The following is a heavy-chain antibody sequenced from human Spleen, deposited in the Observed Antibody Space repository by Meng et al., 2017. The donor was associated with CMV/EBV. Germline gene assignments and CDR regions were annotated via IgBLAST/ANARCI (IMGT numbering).Heavy chain of an antibody. CDR3: ATLVYCGGDCYPEDYYYYGMDV. V-gene: IGHV1-69*10. Sequence: SVKVSGKASGGTFSSYAISWVRQAPGQGLEWMGGIIPILGIANYAQKFQGRVTITADKSTSTAYMELSSLRSEDTAVYYCATLVYCGGDCYPEDYYYYGMDVWGQGTTVTVSS. J-gene: IGHJ6*02. D-gene: IGHD2-21*01. CDR1: GGTFSSYA. CDR2: IIPILGIA.